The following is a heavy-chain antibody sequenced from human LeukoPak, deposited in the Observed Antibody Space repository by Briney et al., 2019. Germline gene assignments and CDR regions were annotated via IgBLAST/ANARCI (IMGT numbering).Heavy chain of an antibody. Sequence: GGSLRLSCAASGFTFSDYYMSWIRQAPGKGLEWVSYISSSGSTIYYADSVKGRFTNSRDNAKNSLYLQMNSLRAEDTAVYYCARTYYFGSGNYHHFDLWGQGTLVTVSS. J-gene: IGHJ4*02. V-gene: IGHV3-11*01. CDR1: GFTFSDYY. CDR3: ARTYYFGSGNYHHFDL. D-gene: IGHD3-10*01. CDR2: ISSSGSTI.